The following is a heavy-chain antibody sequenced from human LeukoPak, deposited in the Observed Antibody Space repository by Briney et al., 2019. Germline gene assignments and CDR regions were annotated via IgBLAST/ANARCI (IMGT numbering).Heavy chain of an antibody. CDR3: ARFRGKAAGSLRFDP. D-gene: IGHD6-13*01. Sequence: SSETLSLTCAVYGGSFSGYYWSWIRQPPGKGLEWIGEINHSGSTNYNPSLKSRVTISVDTSKNQFSLKLSSVTAADTAVYYCARFRGKAAGSLRFDPWGQGTLVTVSS. CDR2: INHSGST. J-gene: IGHJ5*02. V-gene: IGHV4-34*01. CDR1: GGSFSGYY.